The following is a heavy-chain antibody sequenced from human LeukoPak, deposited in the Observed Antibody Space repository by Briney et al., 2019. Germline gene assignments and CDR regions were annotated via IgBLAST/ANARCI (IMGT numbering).Heavy chain of an antibody. CDR1: GGSISSGGYS. CDR3: AREYSSSCWFDP. J-gene: IGHJ5*02. D-gene: IGHD6-13*01. CDR2: IYHSGST. Sequence: SQTLSLTCAVSGGSISSGGYSWSWIRQPPGKGLEWIGYIYHSGSTYYSPSLKSRVTISVDRSKNQFSLKLSSVTAADTAVYYCAREYSSSCWFDPWGQGTLVTVSS. V-gene: IGHV4-30-2*01.